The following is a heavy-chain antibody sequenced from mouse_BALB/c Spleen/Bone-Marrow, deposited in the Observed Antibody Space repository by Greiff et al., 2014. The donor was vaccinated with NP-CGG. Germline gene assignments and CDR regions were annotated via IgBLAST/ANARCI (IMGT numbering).Heavy chain of an antibody. Sequence: QVQLQQSGAELVRPGTPVKISCKASGYTFTNYWLGWGKQRPGHGLEWIGDIYPGGGYTNYNEKFKGKATLTADTSSSTAYMQLSSLTSEDSAAYFCAREVRGDFDYWGQGTTLTVSS. J-gene: IGHJ2*01. V-gene: IGHV1-63*02. CDR1: GYTFTNYW. D-gene: IGHD2-14*01. CDR2: IYPGGGYT. CDR3: AREVRGDFDY.